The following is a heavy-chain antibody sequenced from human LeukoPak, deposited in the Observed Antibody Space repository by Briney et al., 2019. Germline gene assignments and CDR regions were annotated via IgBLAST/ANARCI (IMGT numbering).Heavy chain of an antibody. Sequence: GESLKISCRGSGYSFTSYWISWVRQLPGKGLEWMGIIYPGDSDTRYNPSFQGQVTNSADKSISTAYLKWSSMKASDTAMYYCARLAPIYYDFWSGYTNWFDPWGQGTLVTVSS. CDR1: GYSFTSYW. J-gene: IGHJ5*02. CDR3: ARLAPIYYDFWSGYTNWFDP. D-gene: IGHD3-3*01. V-gene: IGHV5-51*01. CDR2: IYPGDSDT.